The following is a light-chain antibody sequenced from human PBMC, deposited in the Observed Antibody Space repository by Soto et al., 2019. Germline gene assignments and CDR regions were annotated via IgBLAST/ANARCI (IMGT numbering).Light chain of an antibody. CDR1: SSDVGGYNY. V-gene: IGLV2-14*01. Sequence: ALTQPASVSGSPGQSITISCTGTSSDVGGYNYVSWYQQHPGKAPKLMTYEVSNRPSGISNRFSGSKSGNTASLTISGLQAEDEADYYCSSYSSTSTLYVFGTGTKVTVL. CDR3: SSYSSTSTLYV. J-gene: IGLJ1*01. CDR2: EVS.